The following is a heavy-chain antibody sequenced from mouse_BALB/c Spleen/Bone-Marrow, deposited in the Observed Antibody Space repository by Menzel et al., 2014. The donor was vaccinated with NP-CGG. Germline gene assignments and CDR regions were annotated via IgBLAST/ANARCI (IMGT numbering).Heavy chain of an antibody. D-gene: IGHD2-3*01. CDR1: GYSFTGYN. CDR2: IDPYYGNT. J-gene: IGHJ3*01. Sequence: QLKQSGPELEKPGASVKISCKASGYSFTGYNMNWVKQSNGKSLEWIGNIDPYYGNTTYNQKFKGKATLTVDKSSSTAYMQLKSLTSEDSVVYYCAIKSYEGGFAYWGQGTLVTVSA. CDR3: AIKSYEGGFAY. V-gene: IGHV1-39*01.